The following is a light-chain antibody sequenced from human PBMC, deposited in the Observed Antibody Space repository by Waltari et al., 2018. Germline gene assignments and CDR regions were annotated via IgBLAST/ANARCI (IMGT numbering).Light chain of an antibody. Sequence: QSVLTQPPSVSAAPGQRVTISCSGGHSNIGNNYVSWYRQFPGTAPKLLIYEVSELPSGVPGRFSGSKSGTSATLDITGLQAGDEADYYCGTWDSSLSGAVFGGGTHLTVL. V-gene: IGLV1-51*02. J-gene: IGLJ7*01. CDR2: EVS. CDR1: HSNIGNNY. CDR3: GTWDSSLSGAV.